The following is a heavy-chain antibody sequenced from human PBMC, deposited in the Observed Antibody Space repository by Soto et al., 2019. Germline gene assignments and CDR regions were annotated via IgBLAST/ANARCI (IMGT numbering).Heavy chain of an antibody. CDR3: ASSGIAVAGSRYYYNGMDV. D-gene: IGHD6-19*01. Sequence: QVQLVQSGAEVKKPGSSVKVSCKASGGTFSRYTISWVRQAPGQGLEWMGGIIPMFGTANYAQKFHGRVTIIADESTSTAYMELSSLRSEDTAVLYCASSGIAVAGSRYYYNGMDVWGQGTTVTVSS. CDR2: IIPMFGTA. V-gene: IGHV1-69*01. J-gene: IGHJ6*02. CDR1: GGTFSRYT.